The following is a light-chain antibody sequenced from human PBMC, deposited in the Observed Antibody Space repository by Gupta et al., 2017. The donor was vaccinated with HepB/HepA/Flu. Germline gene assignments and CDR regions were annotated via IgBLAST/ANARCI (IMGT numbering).Light chain of an antibody. CDR3: QQSYRSPLT. J-gene: IGKJ4*02. CDR2: AAS. Sequence: IQMPQAPSSLSASVGYRVTITCRASQTMSSYLHWYQHKPGTAPKLLIYAASSLQSGVPSRFSGSGSGTDFTRTISSLQPEDFATYYCQQSYRSPLTFGPGTKVEIK. V-gene: IGKV1-39*01. CDR1: QTMSSY.